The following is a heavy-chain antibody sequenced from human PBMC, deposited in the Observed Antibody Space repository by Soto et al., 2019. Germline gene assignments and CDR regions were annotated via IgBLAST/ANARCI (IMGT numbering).Heavy chain of an antibody. Sequence: QVQLVQSGAEVKKPGSSVKVSCKASGGTFSSYAISWVRQAPGQGLEWMGGIIPIFGTANYAQKFQGRVTITADESTSTAYMELSSLRSEDTAVYYCARGNSKKILLGYYYGMDVWGQGTTVTVSS. CDR3: ARGNSKKILLGYYYGMDV. CDR2: IIPIFGTA. V-gene: IGHV1-69*01. D-gene: IGHD4-4*01. J-gene: IGHJ6*02. CDR1: GGTFSSYA.